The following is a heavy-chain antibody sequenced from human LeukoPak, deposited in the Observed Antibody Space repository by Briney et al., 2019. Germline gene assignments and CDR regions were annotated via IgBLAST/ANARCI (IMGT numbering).Heavy chain of an antibody. CDR1: GGTFSSYA. CDR2: IIPIFGTA. J-gene: IGHJ3*02. CDR3: ARDMSIAARSVAFDI. V-gene: IGHV1-69*05. D-gene: IGHD6-6*01. Sequence: SVKVSCKASGGTFSSYAISWVRQAPGQGLEWMGKIIPIFGTANYAQKFQGRVTITTDESTSTAYMELSSLRSEDTAVYYCARDMSIAARSVAFDIWGQGTMVTVSS.